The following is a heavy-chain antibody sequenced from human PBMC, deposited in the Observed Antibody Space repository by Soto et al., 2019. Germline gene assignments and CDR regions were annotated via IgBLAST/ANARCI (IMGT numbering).Heavy chain of an antibody. CDR2: ISGSGGST. CDR3: AKYSCYDFWSGSTIDY. V-gene: IGHV3-23*01. CDR1: GFTFSSYA. J-gene: IGHJ4*02. D-gene: IGHD3-3*01. Sequence: PGGSLRLSCAASGFTFSSYAMSWVRQAPGKGLEWVSAISGSGGSTYYADSVKGRFTISRDNSKNTLYLKMNSLRAQDTAVYYCAKYSCYDFWSGSTIDYWGQGTLVTVSS.